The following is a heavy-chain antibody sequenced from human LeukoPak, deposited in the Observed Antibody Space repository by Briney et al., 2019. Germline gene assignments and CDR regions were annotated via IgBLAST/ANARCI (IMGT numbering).Heavy chain of an antibody. Sequence: SQTLSLTCTVSGGPISSGDYYWSWIRQPPGKGLEWIGYIYYSGSTYYNPSLKSRVTISVDTSKNQFSLKLSSVTAADTAVYYCARDFLWFGVSDEYYGMDVWGKGTTVTVSS. CDR2: IYYSGST. CDR3: ARDFLWFGVSDEYYGMDV. V-gene: IGHV4-30-4*01. CDR1: GGPISSGDYY. J-gene: IGHJ6*04. D-gene: IGHD3-10*01.